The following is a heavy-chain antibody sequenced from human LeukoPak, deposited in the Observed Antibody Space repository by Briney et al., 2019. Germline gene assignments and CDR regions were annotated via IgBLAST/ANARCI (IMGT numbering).Heavy chain of an antibody. J-gene: IGHJ4*02. D-gene: IGHD1-26*01. CDR1: GFTFNGYA. CDR2: ITASGGTK. V-gene: IGHV3-23*01. Sequence: SGGSLRLSCAASGFTFNGYAMSWVRQAPGKGLKWVATITASGGTKFYADSVKGRFTISRDNSKNTLYLQMNSLRAEDTAVYYCAKDYSGTYFRGADYWGQGTLVTVSS. CDR3: AKDYSGTYFRGADY.